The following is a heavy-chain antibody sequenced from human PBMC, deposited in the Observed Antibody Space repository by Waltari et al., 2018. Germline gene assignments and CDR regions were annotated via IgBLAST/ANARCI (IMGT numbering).Heavy chain of an antibody. J-gene: IGHJ5*01. CDR1: GDTFGRFA. D-gene: IGHD1-1*01. CDR2: LIPIFGTP. V-gene: IGHV1-69*12. Sequence: QVHLVQSGAEVKKPGSSVKVSCKASGDTFGRFAIAWVRQAPGQGLEWMGGLIPIFGTPNYEQEFQGRLTITADESANTVYMELGSLRPDDTAVYFCSRRQIGGPLDPWGQGTLVTVSS. CDR3: SRRQIGGPLDP.